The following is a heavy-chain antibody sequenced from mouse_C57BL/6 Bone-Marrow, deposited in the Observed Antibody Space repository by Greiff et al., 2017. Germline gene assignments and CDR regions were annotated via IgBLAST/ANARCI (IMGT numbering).Heavy chain of an antibody. D-gene: IGHD2-2*01. CDR1: GYTFTSYW. J-gene: IGHJ1*03. CDR2: IDPSDSYT. CDR3: AREGLRFYWYFDV. V-gene: IGHV1-69*01. Sequence: QVQLQQPGAELVMPGASVKLSCKASGYTFTSYWMHWVKQRPGQGLAWIGEIDPSDSYTNYNQKLKGKSTLTVDKSSSTAYMQLSSLTSEDSAVYYCAREGLRFYWYFDVWGTGTTVTVSS.